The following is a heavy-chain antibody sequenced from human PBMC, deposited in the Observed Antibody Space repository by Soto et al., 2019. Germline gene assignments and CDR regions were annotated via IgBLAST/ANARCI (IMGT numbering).Heavy chain of an antibody. Sequence: SVKVSCKTSGYSFTNYAMHWVRQAPGQTLEWMGWINTDNGQTRYSQRFQDRLTLTRDTSATTAFMELSSLRSEDTAVYYCARAANCSSTTCFSQWFAPWGQGTLVTVSS. D-gene: IGHD2-2*01. CDR1: GYSFTNYA. J-gene: IGHJ5*02. CDR3: ARAANCSSTTCFSQWFAP. CDR2: INTDNGQT. V-gene: IGHV1-3*04.